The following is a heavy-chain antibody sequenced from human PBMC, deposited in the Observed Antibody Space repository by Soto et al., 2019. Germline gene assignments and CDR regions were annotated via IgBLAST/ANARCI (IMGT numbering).Heavy chain of an antibody. V-gene: IGHV4-4*07. D-gene: IGHD1-1*01. CDR3: VRDGTKTLRDWFDP. Sequence: PSDTLSLPCPVSGSSISCFYWSLIRKSAGKGLEWIGRIYATGTTDYNPSLKSRVMMSVDTSKKQFSLKLRSVTAADTAIYYCVRDGTKTLRDWFDPWGQGMSVTVSS. J-gene: IGHJ5*02. CDR1: GSSISCFY. CDR2: IYATGTT.